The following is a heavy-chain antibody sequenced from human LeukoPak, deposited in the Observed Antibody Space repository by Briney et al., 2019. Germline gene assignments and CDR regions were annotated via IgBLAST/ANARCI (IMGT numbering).Heavy chain of an antibody. CDR2: IYHSGST. D-gene: IGHD2-2*01. Sequence: PSETLSLTCAVSGGSISSGGYSWSWIRQPPGKGLEWIGYIYHSGSTYYNPSLKSRVTLSVDRSKNQFSLKLSSVTAADTAVYYCARGARYCSSTSCYPFDPWGQGTLVTVSS. J-gene: IGHJ5*02. V-gene: IGHV4-30-2*01. CDR3: ARGARYCSSTSCYPFDP. CDR1: GGSISSGGYS.